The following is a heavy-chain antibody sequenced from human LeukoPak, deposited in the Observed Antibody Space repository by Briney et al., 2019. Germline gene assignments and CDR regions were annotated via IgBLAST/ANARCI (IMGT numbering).Heavy chain of an antibody. J-gene: IGHJ6*03. CDR3: AKGRGWEASYYYYYMDV. Sequence: GGSLRLSCAASGFTLSSYWMSWVRQAPGKGREWVSYISSISYSIYYADSVKGRFTISRDNAKNSLYLQMNSLRAEDTAVYYCAKGRGWEASYYYYYMDVWGKGTTVTISS. CDR1: GFTLSSYW. CDR2: ISSISYSI. D-gene: IGHD1-26*01. V-gene: IGHV3-48*01.